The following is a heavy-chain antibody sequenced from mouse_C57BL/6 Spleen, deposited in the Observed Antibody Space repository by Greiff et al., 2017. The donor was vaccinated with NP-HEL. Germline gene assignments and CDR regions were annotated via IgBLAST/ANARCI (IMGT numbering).Heavy chain of an antibody. CDR3: ARPRPTGVYYFDY. Sequence: EVQRVESGGGLVKPGGSLKLSCAASGFTFSSYTMSWVRQTPEKRLEWVATISGGGGNTYYPDSVKGRFTISRDNAKNTLYLQMSSLMSEDTALYYCARPRPTGVYYFDYWGQGTTLTVSS. J-gene: IGHJ2*01. CDR2: ISGGGGNT. V-gene: IGHV5-9*01. D-gene: IGHD4-1*02. CDR1: GFTFSSYT.